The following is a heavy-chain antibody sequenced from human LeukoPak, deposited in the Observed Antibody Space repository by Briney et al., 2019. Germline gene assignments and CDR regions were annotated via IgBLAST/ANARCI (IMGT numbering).Heavy chain of an antibody. CDR1: GFTFSNAW. J-gene: IGHJ6*03. CDR2: INSKTDGGTT. D-gene: IGHD5/OR15-5a*01. CDR3: TTAAPVSYYYMDV. V-gene: IGHV3-15*01. Sequence: GGSLRLSCAVSGFTFSNAWMSWVRQAPGKGLEWVDRINSKTDGGTTDYAAPVKGRFTISRDDSKNTLYLQMNSLKTEDTAVYYCTTAAPVSYYYMDVWGKGTTVTVSS.